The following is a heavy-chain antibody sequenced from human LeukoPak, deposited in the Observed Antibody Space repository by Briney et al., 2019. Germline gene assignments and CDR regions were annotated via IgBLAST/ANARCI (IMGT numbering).Heavy chain of an antibody. V-gene: IGHV4-34*08. CDR1: GFTFSNYA. J-gene: IGHJ4*02. D-gene: IGHD3-10*01. Sequence: PGGSLRLSCAVSGFTFSNYAMHWVRQPPGKGLEWIGEINHSGSTNYNPSLKSRVTISVDTSKNQFSLKLSSVTAADTAVYYCALKLPWFGGNRDYWGQGTLVTVSS. CDR3: ALKLPWFGGNRDY. CDR2: INHSGST.